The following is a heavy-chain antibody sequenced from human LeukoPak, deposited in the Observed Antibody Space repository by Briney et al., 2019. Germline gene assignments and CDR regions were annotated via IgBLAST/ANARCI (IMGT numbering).Heavy chain of an antibody. V-gene: IGHV1-69*04. J-gene: IGHJ4*02. CDR2: IIPILGIA. CDR1: GGTFSSYA. Sequence: ASVKVSCKASGGTFSSYAISWVRQAPGQGLEWMGRIIPILGIANYAQKFQGRVTITADKSTSTAYMELSSLRSEDTAVYYCARDLTYYYYSSGYSDYWGQGTLVTVSS. CDR3: ARDLTYYYYSSGYSDY. D-gene: IGHD3-22*01.